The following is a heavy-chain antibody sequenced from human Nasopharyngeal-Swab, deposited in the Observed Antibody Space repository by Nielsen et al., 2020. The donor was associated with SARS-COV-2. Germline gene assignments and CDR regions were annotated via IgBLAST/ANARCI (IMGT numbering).Heavy chain of an antibody. V-gene: IGHV4-61*02. D-gene: IGHD2-8*01. CDR3: ARGVGFCTNGVCYNKDYYYYYYMDV. CDR1: GGSISSGSYY. CDR2: IYTSGST. J-gene: IGHJ6*03. Sequence: LRLSCTVSGGSISSGSYYWSWTRQPAGKGLEWIGRIYTSGSTNYNPSLKSRVTISVDTSKNQFSLKLSSVTAADTAVYYCARGVGFCTNGVCYNKDYYYYYYMDVWGKGTTVTVSS.